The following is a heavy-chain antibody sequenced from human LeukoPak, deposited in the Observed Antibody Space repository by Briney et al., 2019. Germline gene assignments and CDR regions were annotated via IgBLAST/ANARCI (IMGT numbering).Heavy chain of an antibody. V-gene: IGHV4-59*08. CDR1: GGSISSYY. CDR3: ARQLGPLHYFDY. J-gene: IGHJ4*02. CDR2: IYYSGST. Sequence: SETLSLTCTVSGGSISSYYWSRIRQPPGKGLEWIGYIYYSGSTNYNPSLKSRVTISVDTSKNQFSLKLSSVTAADTAVYYCARQLGPLHYFDYWGQGTLVTVSS.